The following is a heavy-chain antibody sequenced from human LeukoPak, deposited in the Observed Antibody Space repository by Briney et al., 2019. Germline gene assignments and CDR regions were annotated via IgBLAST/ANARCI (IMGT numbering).Heavy chain of an antibody. CDR3: AKDHYDYVWGSYSLYFQH. CDR2: ISGSGDNT. Sequence: GGSLRLSCAASGFTFSSYAMSWVRQAPGKGLEWVSAISGSGDNTYHADSVKGRFTISRDNSKNTPYLQMSSLRAEDTAVYYCAKDHYDYVWGSYSLYFQHWGQGTLVTVSS. D-gene: IGHD3-16*01. CDR1: GFTFSSYA. J-gene: IGHJ1*01. V-gene: IGHV3-23*01.